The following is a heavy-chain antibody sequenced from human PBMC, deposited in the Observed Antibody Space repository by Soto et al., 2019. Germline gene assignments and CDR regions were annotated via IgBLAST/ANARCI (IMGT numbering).Heavy chain of an antibody. CDR3: ARKDYYDSGSHHFDY. D-gene: IGHD3-10*01. CDR2: INAASGDT. Sequence: ASVKVSCKASGYTFSTFPMHWVRQAPGQNLEWMGWINAASGDTGYSQNFQGRVTITRDTSTNTAYMELSGLRYEDTAVYYCARKDYYDSGSHHFDYWGQGTLGTVSS. V-gene: IGHV1-3*01. CDR1: GYTFSTFP. J-gene: IGHJ4*02.